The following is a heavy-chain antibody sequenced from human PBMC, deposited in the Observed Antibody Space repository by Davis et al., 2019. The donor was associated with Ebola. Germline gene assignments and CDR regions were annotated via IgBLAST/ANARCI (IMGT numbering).Heavy chain of an antibody. J-gene: IGHJ4*02. CDR3: AGLRKGGLSGPGGVDY. V-gene: IGHV4-39*01. Sequence: MPSETLSLTCTVSGGSISSGGYYWGWIRQPPGKGLEWMGSIYSSGITYDNPSLKSRVTVSLDKSKNQFSLRLSSVAAADTAVYFCAGLRKGGLSGPGGVDYWGQGILVIVSS. CDR1: GGSISSGGYY. D-gene: IGHD3-9*01. CDR2: IYSSGIT.